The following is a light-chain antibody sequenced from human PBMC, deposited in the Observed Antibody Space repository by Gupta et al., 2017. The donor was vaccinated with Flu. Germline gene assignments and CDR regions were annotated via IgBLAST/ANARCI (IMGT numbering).Light chain of an antibody. CDR2: SAS. CDR1: QGIRNN. V-gene: IGKV1-6*01. CDR3: LQDSNYPRT. J-gene: IGKJ1*01. Sequence: AIQMTQSPSSLSASVGDRVTITCRASQGIRNNLGRYQQKPGKAPKLLIYSASSLQSGVPSRFSGSGSGTDFTLTISSLQPEDFATYYCLQDSNYPRTFGQGTKVEVK.